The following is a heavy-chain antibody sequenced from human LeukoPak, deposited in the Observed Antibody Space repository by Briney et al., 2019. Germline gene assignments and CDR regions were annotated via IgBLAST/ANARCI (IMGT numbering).Heavy chain of an antibody. CDR2: ITSSGDVT. CDR3: AKDRPNYHESNGHYYRPNCDY. J-gene: IGHJ4*02. V-gene: IGHV3-23*01. CDR1: GFTFNIYA. D-gene: IGHD3-22*01. Sequence: QPGGSLRLSCAASGFTFNIYAMSWVRQAPGKGLEWVSSITSSGDVTFYADSVKDRFTISRDNSKNTLYLQMSRLRAEDMAVYYCAKDRPNYHESNGHYYRPNCDYWGQGTLVTVSS.